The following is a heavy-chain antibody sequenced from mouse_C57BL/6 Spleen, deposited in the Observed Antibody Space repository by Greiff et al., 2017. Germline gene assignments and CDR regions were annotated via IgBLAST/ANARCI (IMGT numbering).Heavy chain of an antibody. CDR3: ARGGTVVAMVWYFDV. CDR2: IYPRSGNT. J-gene: IGHJ1*03. CDR1: GYTFTSYG. Sequence: QVQLQQSGAELARPGASVKLSCKASGYTFTSYGISWVKQRTGQGLEWIGEIYPRSGNTYYNEKFKGKATLTADKSSSTAHMELSSLTSVDSAVYFCARGGTVVAMVWYFDVWGTGTTVTVSS. D-gene: IGHD1-1*01. V-gene: IGHV1-81*01.